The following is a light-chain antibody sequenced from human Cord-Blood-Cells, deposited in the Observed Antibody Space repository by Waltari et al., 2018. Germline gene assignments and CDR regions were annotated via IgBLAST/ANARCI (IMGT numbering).Light chain of an antibody. CDR1: SSDVGGYNY. V-gene: IGLV2-11*01. CDR2: DVS. J-gene: IGLJ1*01. CDR3: CSYAGSYTYV. Sequence: QSALTQPRSVSGSPGQSVTISCTGTSSDVGGYNYVSWYQQHHGKAPKLMIYDVSKRPSGVPDRFSGSKSGNTASLTISGLQAEDEADYYCCSYAGSYTYVFGTGTKVTVL.